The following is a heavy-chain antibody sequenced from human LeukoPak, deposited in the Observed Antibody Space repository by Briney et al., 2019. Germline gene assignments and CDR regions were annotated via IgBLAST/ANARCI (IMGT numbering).Heavy chain of an antibody. Sequence: SETLSLTCTVSGGSISSSSYYWGWIRQPPGKGLEWIGSIYYSGSTYYSPSLRSRITISVDTSKNQFSLKLSSVTAVDTAVYYCAREDYYDSSGYYLDCWGQGTLVTVSS. J-gene: IGHJ4*02. D-gene: IGHD3-22*01. CDR2: IYYSGST. CDR3: AREDYYDSSGYYLDC. V-gene: IGHV4-39*07. CDR1: GGSISSSSYY.